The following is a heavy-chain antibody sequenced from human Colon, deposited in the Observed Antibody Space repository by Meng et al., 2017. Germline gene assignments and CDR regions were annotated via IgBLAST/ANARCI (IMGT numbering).Heavy chain of an antibody. CDR3: ARSVRLGVAGKSGAY. J-gene: IGHJ4*02. Sequence: QVQLQQWGAGLLKLSETLSLTGAVYGGSFSGYSWSWIRQPPGKGLEWIGEINHTGNTSYNPSLTSRLTISVDTSKNQFSLNLSSVTAADTALYYCARSVRLGVAGKSGAYWGQGTLVTVSS. D-gene: IGHD6-19*01. CDR2: INHTGNT. CDR1: GGSFSGYS. V-gene: IGHV4-34*01.